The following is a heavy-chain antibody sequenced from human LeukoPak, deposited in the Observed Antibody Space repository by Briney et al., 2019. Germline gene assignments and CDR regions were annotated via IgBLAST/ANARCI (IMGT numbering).Heavy chain of an antibody. V-gene: IGHV1-69*05. D-gene: IGHD3-22*01. CDR2: IIPIFGTA. Sequence: SVKVSCKASGGTFSSYAISWVRQAPGQGLEWMGGIIPIFGTANYAQRFQGRVTITTDESTSTAYMELNSLRAEDTAVYYCARENYYDSSGYYHYWGQGTLVTVSS. CDR1: GGTFSSYA. J-gene: IGHJ4*02. CDR3: ARENYYDSSGYYHY.